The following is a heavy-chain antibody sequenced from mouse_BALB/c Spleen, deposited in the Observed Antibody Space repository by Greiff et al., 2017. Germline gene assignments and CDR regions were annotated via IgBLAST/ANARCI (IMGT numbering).Heavy chain of an antibody. CDR3: ARGATVVATPGRWYFDV. CDR2: ISDGGSYT. CDR1: GFTFSDYY. J-gene: IGHJ1*01. D-gene: IGHD1-1*01. Sequence: EVQLVESGGGLVKPGGSLKLSCAASGFTFSDYYMYWVRQTPEKRLEWVATISDGGSYTYYPDSVKGRFTISRDNAKNNLYLQMSSLKSEDTAMYYCARGATVVATPGRWYFDVWGAGTTVTVSS. V-gene: IGHV5-4*02.